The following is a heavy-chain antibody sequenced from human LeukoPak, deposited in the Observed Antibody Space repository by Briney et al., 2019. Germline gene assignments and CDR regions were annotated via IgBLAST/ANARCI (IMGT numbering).Heavy chain of an antibody. CDR2: ISSSGSTI. V-gene: IGHV3-48*03. CDR1: GFTFSSYE. CDR3: ARVSTVTTFYYYYYMDV. J-gene: IGHJ6*03. Sequence: GGSLRLSCAASGFTFSSYEMNWVRQAPGKGLEWVSYISSSGSTIYYADSVKGRFTISRDNAKNSLYLQMNSLRAEDTAVYYCARVSTVTTFYYYYYMDVWGKGTTVIVSS. D-gene: IGHD4-11*01.